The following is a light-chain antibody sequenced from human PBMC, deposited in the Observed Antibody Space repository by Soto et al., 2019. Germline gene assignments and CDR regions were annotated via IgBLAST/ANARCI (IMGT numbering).Light chain of an antibody. CDR2: AAS. Sequence: EIVLTQSPGTLSLSPGKGATLSCRASESISSSYLAWYQQRPGQSPRLLIYAASSRAAGIPDRFSGSGSGADFTLTISRLEPEDFAVYYCQLYGGSHMFSFGQGTKLQIK. J-gene: IGKJ2*01. CDR3: QLYGGSHMFS. CDR1: ESISSSY. V-gene: IGKV3-20*01.